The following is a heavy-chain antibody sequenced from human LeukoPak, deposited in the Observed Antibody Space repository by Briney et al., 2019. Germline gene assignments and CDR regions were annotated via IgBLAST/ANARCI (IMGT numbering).Heavy chain of an antibody. J-gene: IGHJ4*02. Sequence: PSETLSLTCAVYGGSFSGYYWSWIRQPPGKGLEWIGEINHSGSTNYNPSLKSRVTISVDTSKNQFSLKLSSVTAADTAVYYCVRGLLRRRYYDSSGYYWFDYWGQGTLVTVSS. D-gene: IGHD3-22*01. V-gene: IGHV4-34*01. CDR1: GGSFSGYY. CDR2: INHSGST. CDR3: VRGLLRRRYYDSSGYYWFDY.